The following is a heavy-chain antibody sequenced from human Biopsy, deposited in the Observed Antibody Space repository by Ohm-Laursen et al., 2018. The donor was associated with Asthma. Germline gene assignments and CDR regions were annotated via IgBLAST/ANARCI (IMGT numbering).Heavy chain of an antibody. CDR3: ARLADCSGGACYSYGWFDP. J-gene: IGHJ5*02. D-gene: IGHD2-15*01. Sequence: GTLSLTCTVSGGSIRSHDWTWIRLPPGKGLEYIGDVSHTGSTNYNPSLKSRVTMSLDTSKSQFSLRLTSVTPADTAVYYCARLADCSGGACYSYGWFDPWGQGNRVTVSS. CDR1: GGSIRSHD. V-gene: IGHV4-59*11. CDR2: VSHTGST.